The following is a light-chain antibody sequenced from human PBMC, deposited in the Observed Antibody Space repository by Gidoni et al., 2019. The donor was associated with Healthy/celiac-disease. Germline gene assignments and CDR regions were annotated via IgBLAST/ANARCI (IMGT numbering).Light chain of an antibody. Sequence: DIVLTQSPGTLSLSPGERATLSCRASQSVSSSYFPCYQQNHGQAPRLLIYGASSRATALPDSCSGSASGTYFTLTISRLEPEDVAVYYCQQYGSSLLTFGGXTKVEIK. CDR2: GAS. V-gene: IGKV3-20*01. CDR1: QSVSSSY. J-gene: IGKJ4*01. CDR3: QQYGSSLLT.